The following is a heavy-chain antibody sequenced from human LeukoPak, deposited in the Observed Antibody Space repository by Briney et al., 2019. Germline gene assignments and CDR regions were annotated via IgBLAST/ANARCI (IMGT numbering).Heavy chain of an antibody. CDR2: IIPIFGIA. Sequence: SVKVSCKASGGTFSSYAISWVRQAPGQGLEWMGRIIPIFGIANYAQKFQGRVTITADKSTSTAYMELSSLRSEDTAVYYCARDAAPKEYCSGGSCYPLVGGMDVWGKGTTVTVSS. CDR1: GGTFSSYA. J-gene: IGHJ6*04. CDR3: ARDAAPKEYCSGGSCYPLVGGMDV. D-gene: IGHD2-15*01. V-gene: IGHV1-69*04.